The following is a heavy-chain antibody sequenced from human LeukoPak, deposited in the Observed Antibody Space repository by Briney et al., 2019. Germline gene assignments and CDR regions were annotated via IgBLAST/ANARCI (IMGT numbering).Heavy chain of an antibody. J-gene: IGHJ5*02. CDR2: IYYSGST. CDR1: GGSISSSSYY. D-gene: IGHD3-22*01. V-gene: IGHV4-39*01. Sequence: SETLSLTCTVSGGSISSSSYYWGWIRQPPGKGLEWIGSIYYSGSTYYNPSLKSRVTISVDTSKNQFSLKLSSVTAADTAVYYCARHVRNYYDSSGYYYVGVDWFDPWGQGTLVTVSS. CDR3: ARHVRNYYDSSGYYYVGVDWFDP.